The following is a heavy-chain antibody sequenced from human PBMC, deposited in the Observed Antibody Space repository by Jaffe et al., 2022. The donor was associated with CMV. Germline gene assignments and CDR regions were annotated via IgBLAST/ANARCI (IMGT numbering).Heavy chain of an antibody. CDR1: AGSFSGYY. CDR3: AREAGGYSGFYYSFYYVDL. J-gene: IGHJ6*03. CDR2: VDHSGNT. D-gene: IGHD5-12*01. V-gene: IGHV4-34*01. Sequence: QVQLHQWGAGLLKPSETLSLTCGASAGSFSGYYWAWIRQTPGKGLEWIGEVDHSGNTNYNPSLKSRLTISADTSKNHFSLKLTSVTAADTAVYYCAREAGGYSGFYYSFYYVDLWGNGTTVAVSS.